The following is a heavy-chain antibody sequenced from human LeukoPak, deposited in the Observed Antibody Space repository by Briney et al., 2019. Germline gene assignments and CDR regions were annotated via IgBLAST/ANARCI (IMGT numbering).Heavy chain of an antibody. CDR2: IYTSGST. CDR3: ARGGYTYGLNAFDI. V-gene: IGHV4-61*09. Sequence: SEALSLTCTVSGGSISSGRYDWGWIRQPAGKGLEWIEHIYTSGSTNYNRSLKSRFTISVDTSKNHFSLKLSSVTAADTAVYYCARGGYTYGLNAFDIWGQGTMVTVSS. J-gene: IGHJ3*02. D-gene: IGHD5-18*01. CDR1: GGSISSGRYD.